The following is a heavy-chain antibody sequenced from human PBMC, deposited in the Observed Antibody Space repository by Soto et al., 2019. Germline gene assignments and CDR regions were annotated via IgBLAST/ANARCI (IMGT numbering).Heavy chain of an antibody. CDR3: ARQSSQGWFDP. CDR2: IYYSGST. J-gene: IGHJ5*02. CDR1: GGSISSSSYY. Sequence: SETLSLTCTVSGGSISSSSYYWGWIRQPPGKGLEWIGSIYYSGSTYYNLSLKSRVTISVDTSKNQFSLKLSSVTAADTAVYYRARQSSQGWFDPWGQGTLVTVSS. V-gene: IGHV4-39*01.